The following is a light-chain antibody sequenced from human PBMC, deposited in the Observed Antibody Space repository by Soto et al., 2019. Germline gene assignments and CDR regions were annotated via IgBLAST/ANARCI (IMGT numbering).Light chain of an antibody. V-gene: IGKV1-5*01. J-gene: IGKJ1*01. Sequence: DSQISNSLSSLSGSYGDRGTITCRASQSISSWLAWYQQKPGKAPKLLIYDASSLESGVPSRFSGSGSETEFTLTIIGLQPGDSATYYCQQYNSYSPTFGQRTNVEIK. CDR2: DAS. CDR3: QQYNSYSPT. CDR1: QSISSW.